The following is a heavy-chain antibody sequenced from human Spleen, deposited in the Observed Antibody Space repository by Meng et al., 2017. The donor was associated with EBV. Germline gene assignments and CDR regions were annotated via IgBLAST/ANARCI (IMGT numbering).Heavy chain of an antibody. CDR2: INADNGNT. J-gene: IGHJ4*02. V-gene: IGHV1-3*01. CDR1: GNTFSPYV. CDR3: AREIAGGWFGDY. Sequence: QDQLVQSGAEVKKPGASVKVSCNAPGNTFSPYVIHWVRQAPGQSLEWMGWINADNGNTKYSQNFQGRVTFTRDTFANTAYMEVRSLRSEDTAVYYGAREIAGGWFGDYWGQGTLVTVSS. D-gene: IGHD6-19*01.